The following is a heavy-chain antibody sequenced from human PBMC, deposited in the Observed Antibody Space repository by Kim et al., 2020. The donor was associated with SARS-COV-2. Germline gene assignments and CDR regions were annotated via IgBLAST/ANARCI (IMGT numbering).Heavy chain of an antibody. CDR1: GFTFSSYA. Sequence: GGSLRLSCSASGFTFSSYAMHWVRQAPGKGLEYVSAISSNGGSTYYADSVKGRFTISRDNSKNTLYLQMSSLRAEDTAVYYCVKDADYYDSSGYYPSYFDYWGQGTLVTVSS. D-gene: IGHD3-22*01. V-gene: IGHV3-64D*06. J-gene: IGHJ4*02. CDR2: ISSNGGST. CDR3: VKDADYYDSSGYYPSYFDY.